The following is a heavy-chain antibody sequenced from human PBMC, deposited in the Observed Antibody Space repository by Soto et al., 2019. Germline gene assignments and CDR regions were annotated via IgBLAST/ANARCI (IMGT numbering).Heavy chain of an antibody. D-gene: IGHD5-18*01. CDR2: IKSKTDGGTT. J-gene: IGHJ6*02. Sequence: GGSLRLSCAASGFTFSNAWMNWVRQAPGKGLEWVGRIKSKTDGGTTDYAAPVKGRFTISRDDSKNTLYLQMNSLKTEDTAVYYCTTGPYSYGDPKNYYYGMDVWGQGTTVTVSS. CDR1: GFTFSNAW. V-gene: IGHV3-15*07. CDR3: TTGPYSYGDPKNYYYGMDV.